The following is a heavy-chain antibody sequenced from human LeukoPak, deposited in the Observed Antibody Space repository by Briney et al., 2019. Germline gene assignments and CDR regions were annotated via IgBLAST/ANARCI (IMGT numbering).Heavy chain of an antibody. V-gene: IGHV1-3*01. CDR3: ARGRGTGGSNRDFYFYYYMDV. CDR1: GYTFTNYV. CDR2: INADNGNT. D-gene: IGHD2-15*01. J-gene: IGHJ6*03. Sequence: GASVKVSCKASGYTFTNYVIHWVRQAPGQRPEWMGWINADNGNTKYSQYFQDRITISRDTSASTAYMELRSLRSDDKAVYYCARGRGTGGSNRDFYFYYYMDVWGTGTTVIVSS.